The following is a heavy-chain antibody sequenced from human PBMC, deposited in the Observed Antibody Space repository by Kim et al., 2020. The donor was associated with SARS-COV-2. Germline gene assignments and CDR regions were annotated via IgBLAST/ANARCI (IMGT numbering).Heavy chain of an antibody. Sequence: SETLSLTCSVSGTSISNHYWNWIRQPPGKGLEWIGYTQFPGSPDYSPYFKSRATISLDTSKNQFSLKLSSVTAADTAVYYCARDRTAQRGLFDSWGQGTLVTIYS. V-gene: IGHV4-59*11. CDR3: ARDRTAQRGLFDS. CDR1: GTSISNHY. CDR2: TQFPGSP. J-gene: IGHJ4*02. D-gene: IGHD5-18*01.